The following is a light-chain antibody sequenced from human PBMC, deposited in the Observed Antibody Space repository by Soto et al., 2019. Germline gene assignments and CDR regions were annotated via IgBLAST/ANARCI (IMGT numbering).Light chain of an antibody. CDR3: SSYTDSSTFV. V-gene: IGLV2-14*01. CDR2: DVN. CDR1: SRDVGGYDY. J-gene: IGLJ1*01. Sequence: QSALTQPASVSGSPGQSITISCTGTSRDVGGYDYVSWYQQLPGKAPKLLIYDVNNRPSGVSNRFSGSKSGNTASLTISGLQAEDEADYYCSSYTDSSTFVFGTGTKLTVL.